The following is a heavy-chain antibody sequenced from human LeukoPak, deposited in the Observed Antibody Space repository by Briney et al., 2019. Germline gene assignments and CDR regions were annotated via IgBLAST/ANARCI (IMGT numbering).Heavy chain of an antibody. D-gene: IGHD3-16*01. Sequence: GGSLRLSCAASGFTFSSFWMSWIRQAPGKGLEWVANIKEDGREKYYVDSVKGRFTISRDNAKNSLYLQMNNLKAEDTAMYYCVRFMRGTIGGDKWGQGPLVTVSA. J-gene: IGHJ4*02. CDR1: GFTFSSFW. CDR3: VRFMRGTIGGDK. V-gene: IGHV3-7*01. CDR2: IKEDGREK.